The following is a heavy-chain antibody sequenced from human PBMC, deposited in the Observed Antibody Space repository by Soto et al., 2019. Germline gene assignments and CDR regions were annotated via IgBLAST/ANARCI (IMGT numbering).Heavy chain of an antibody. V-gene: IGHV3-74*01. J-gene: IGHJ3*01. Sequence: EVQLVESGGGLVQPGGSLRLSCAASGFTFSSYWMHWVRQAPGKGLVWVSRINGDGSSTNYADSLKGRFTISRDNAKNTLYPQMNSLRAEDTAVYYCARGGSSSSVVKGFDLWGQGTDVTVSS. CDR2: INGDGSST. CDR1: GFTFSSYW. CDR3: ARGGSSSSVVKGFDL. D-gene: IGHD6-6*01.